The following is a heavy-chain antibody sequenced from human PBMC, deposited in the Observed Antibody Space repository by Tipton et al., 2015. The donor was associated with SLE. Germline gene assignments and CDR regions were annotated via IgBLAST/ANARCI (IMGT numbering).Heavy chain of an antibody. J-gene: IGHJ4*02. D-gene: IGHD6-13*01. Sequence: SLRLSCAASGFTFSDYYMNWIRQAPGKGLEWVAFISYDGDDKYYADSVKGRFTVSRDNSMNMVSVQMNSLTPEDTAVYYCARETGYNSSWPLEYWGQGTLVTVSS. V-gene: IGHV3-30*03. CDR2: ISYDGDDK. CDR1: GFTFSDYY. CDR3: ARETGYNSSWPLEY.